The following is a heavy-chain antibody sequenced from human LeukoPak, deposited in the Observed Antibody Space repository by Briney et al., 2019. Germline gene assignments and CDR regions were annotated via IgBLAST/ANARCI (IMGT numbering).Heavy chain of an antibody. J-gene: IGHJ4*02. Sequence: SETLSLTCGVSGGSISSTNWWTWVRQPPGEGLEWIGEVHLSGCTNYNPSLESRVTMSVDMSENHISLKLTSVTAADTAVYYCAREGGPYRPLDYSGQGTLVTVSS. CDR3: AREGGPYRPLDY. CDR1: GGSISSTNW. V-gene: IGHV4-4*02. CDR2: VHLSGCT.